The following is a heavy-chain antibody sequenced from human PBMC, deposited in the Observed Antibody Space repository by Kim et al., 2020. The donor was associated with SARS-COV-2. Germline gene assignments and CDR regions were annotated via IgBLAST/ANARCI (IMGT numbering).Heavy chain of an antibody. D-gene: IGHD3-3*01. CDR2: IIPILGIA. Sequence: SVKVSCKASGGTFSSYAISWVRQAPGQGLEWMGSIIPILGIANYAQKLQGRVTIPADKSTSTAYMELSSLRSEDTAVYYCARGDTIFGEQLDPWGQGTL. J-gene: IGHJ5*02. V-gene: IGHV1-69*04. CDR3: ARGDTIFGEQLDP. CDR1: GGTFSSYA.